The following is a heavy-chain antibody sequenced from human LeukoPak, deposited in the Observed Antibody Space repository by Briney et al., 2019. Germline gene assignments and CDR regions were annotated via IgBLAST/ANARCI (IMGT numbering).Heavy chain of an antibody. CDR3: ARQSKLPNYSGRSAVDDAFDI. CDR1: AYTFTSYD. J-gene: IGHJ3*02. CDR2: MNPNSGNT. V-gene: IGHV1-8*01. D-gene: IGHD3-22*01. Sequence: ASVKVSCKASAYTFTSYDINWVRQATGQGLEWMGWMNPNSGNTGYAQKFQGRVTMTRNTSISTAYMELSSLRSEDTAMYYCARQSKLPNYSGRSAVDDAFDIWGQGTMVTVSS.